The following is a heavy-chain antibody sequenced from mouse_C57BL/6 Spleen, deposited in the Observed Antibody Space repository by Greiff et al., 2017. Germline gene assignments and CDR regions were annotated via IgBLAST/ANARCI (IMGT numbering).Heavy chain of an antibody. CDR2: IDPSDSYT. J-gene: IGHJ3*01. D-gene: IGHD2-4*01. V-gene: IGHV1-69*01. CDR1: GYTFTSYW. CDR3: ARWDYEGFAY. Sequence: QVQLQQSGAELVMPGASVKLSCKASGYTFTSYWMHWVKQRPGQGLEWIGEIDPSDSYTNYNQKFKGKSTLTVDKSSSTAFMQLSSLTSEASAVYYCARWDYEGFAYWGQGTLVTVSA.